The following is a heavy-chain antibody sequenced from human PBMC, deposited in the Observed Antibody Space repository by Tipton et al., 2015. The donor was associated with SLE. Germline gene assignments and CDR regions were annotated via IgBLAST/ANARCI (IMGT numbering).Heavy chain of an antibody. CDR3: ARRSIAAVGTGGFFDY. D-gene: IGHD6-13*01. J-gene: IGHJ4*02. V-gene: IGHV4-4*07. CDR1: GGSISSYY. CDR2: IYSSGST. Sequence: TLSLTCTVSGGSISSYYWSWIRQPAGKGLEWIGRIYSSGSTNYNSSLRSRVTMSVDTSKNQFSLTLSSVAAADTAVYYCARRSIAAVGTGGFFDYWGQGTLVTVSS.